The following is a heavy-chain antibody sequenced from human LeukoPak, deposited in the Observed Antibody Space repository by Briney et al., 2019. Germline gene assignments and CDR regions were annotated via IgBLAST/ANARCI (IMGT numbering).Heavy chain of an antibody. CDR1: GDSVSSNSVA. D-gene: IGHD6-13*01. J-gene: IGHJ3*02. V-gene: IGHV6-1*01. Sequence: SQTLSLTCAISGDSVSSNSVAWNWIRQSPSRGLEWLERICYNSDCNTENASSLRGRITITADTSKNHLSLQLNSVTPEDTAVYYCVRAGRIWYAFDIWGQGTTVVVSS. CDR2: ICYNSDCNT. CDR3: VRAGRIWYAFDI.